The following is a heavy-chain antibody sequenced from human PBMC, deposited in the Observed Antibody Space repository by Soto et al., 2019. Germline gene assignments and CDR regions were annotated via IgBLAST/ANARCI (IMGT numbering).Heavy chain of an antibody. D-gene: IGHD6-13*01. CDR3: ARAFGSTDY. CDR2: ISGYNSII. J-gene: IGHJ4*02. V-gene: IGHV1-18*01. CDR1: GYTFSSYG. Sequence: QVQLVQSGAEVKKPGASVKVSCEASGYTFSSYGISWVRQAPGQGFEWMGWISGYNSIIRYAQKFQGRVTMTTDTSTSTAYMELRSLRSDDTAVYYCARAFGSTDYWGQGTLVTVSS.